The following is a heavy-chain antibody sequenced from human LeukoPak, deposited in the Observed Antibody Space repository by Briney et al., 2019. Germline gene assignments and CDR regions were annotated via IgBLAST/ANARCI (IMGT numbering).Heavy chain of an antibody. V-gene: IGHV3-23*01. CDR3: AKDISRLYSNYEYYFDY. D-gene: IGHD4-11*01. Sequence: PGGSPRLSCTASGFTFGDYAMSWVRQAPGKGLEWVSAISGSGGSTYYADSVKGRFTISRDNSKNTLYLQMNSLRAEDTAVYYCAKDISRLYSNYEYYFDYWGQGTLVTVSS. J-gene: IGHJ4*02. CDR2: ISGSGGST. CDR1: GFTFGDYA.